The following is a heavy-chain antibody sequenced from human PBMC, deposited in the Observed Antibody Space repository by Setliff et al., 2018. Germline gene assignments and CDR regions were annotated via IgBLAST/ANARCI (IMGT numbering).Heavy chain of an antibody. D-gene: IGHD6-25*01. V-gene: IGHV5-51*01. Sequence: PGESLKISCKGSGYRFSSYWIGWVRQMPGKGLEWIGIIFPADSDTRYSPSFEGQVTMSADKSINTAYLQWSSLKASDTAMYYCARLGAPASHDAFDIWGQGTMVTVS. CDR3: ARLGAPASHDAFDI. CDR2: IFPADSDT. CDR1: GYRFSSYW. J-gene: IGHJ3*02.